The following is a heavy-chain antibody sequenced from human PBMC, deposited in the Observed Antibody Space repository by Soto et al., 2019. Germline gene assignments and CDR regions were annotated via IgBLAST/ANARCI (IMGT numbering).Heavy chain of an antibody. Sequence: GASVKVSCKASGYTFTTYGISWVRQAPGQGLEWMGWISAYNGNTNYAQKLQGRVTMTTDTSTSTAYMELRSLRSDDTAVYYCAIPYGGAAGMRYYYGMDVWGQGTTVTVSS. J-gene: IGHJ6*02. CDR1: GYTFTTYG. CDR3: AIPYGGAAGMRYYYGMDV. D-gene: IGHD6-13*01. CDR2: ISAYNGNT. V-gene: IGHV1-18*01.